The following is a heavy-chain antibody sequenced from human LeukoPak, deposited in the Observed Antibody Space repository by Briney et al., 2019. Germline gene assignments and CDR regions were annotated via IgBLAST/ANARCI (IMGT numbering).Heavy chain of an antibody. V-gene: IGHV1-8*01. CDR2: MNPNSGNT. D-gene: IGHD2-2*01. J-gene: IGHJ5*02. CDR1: VYTFTSYD. Sequence: ASVKVSCKASVYTFTSYDINWVRQATGQGLEWMGWMNPNSGNTGYAQKFQGRVTMTRNTSISTAYMELSSLRSEDTAVYYCARGRGCSSTSCRRNWFDPWGQGTLVTVSS. CDR3: ARGRGCSSTSCRRNWFDP.